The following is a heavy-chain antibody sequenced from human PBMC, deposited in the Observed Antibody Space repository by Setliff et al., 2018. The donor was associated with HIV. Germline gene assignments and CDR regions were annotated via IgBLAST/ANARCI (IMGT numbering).Heavy chain of an antibody. CDR3: ARDLKEDSGSDVIGLSSDTFDI. Sequence: ASVKVSCKASGYTFTGYYMHWVRQAPGQGLDWMGRIIPILGVANYAQRFQGKVIMTRDTSTNTLYMELSNLRSDDTAVYYCARDLKEDSGSDVIGLSSDTFDIWGQGTMVTVSS. CDR2: IIPILGVA. D-gene: IGHD5-12*01. J-gene: IGHJ3*02. CDR1: GYTFTGYY. V-gene: IGHV1-2*02.